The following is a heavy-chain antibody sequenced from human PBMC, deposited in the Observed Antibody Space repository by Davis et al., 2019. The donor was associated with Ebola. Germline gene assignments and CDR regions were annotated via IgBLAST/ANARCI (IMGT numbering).Heavy chain of an antibody. CDR1: GFTFSSYA. Sequence: GESLKISCAASGFTFSSYAMHWVRQAPGKGLEWVAVISHDGSNKFYADSVKGRFTVSRDNSKNTLYLQMNSLRAEDTAVYYCARDKGIVRATELFDYWGRGTLVTASS. CDR3: ARDKGIVRATELFDY. J-gene: IGHJ4*02. D-gene: IGHD1-26*01. V-gene: IGHV3-30-3*01. CDR2: ISHDGSNK.